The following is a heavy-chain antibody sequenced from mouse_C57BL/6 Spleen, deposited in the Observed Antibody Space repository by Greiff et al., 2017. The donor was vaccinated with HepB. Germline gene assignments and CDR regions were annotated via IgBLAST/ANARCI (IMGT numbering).Heavy chain of an antibody. CDR1: GYSITSGYY. J-gene: IGHJ3*01. CDR3: ARGGGIQAWFAY. V-gene: IGHV3-6*01. D-gene: IGHD2-14*01. CDR2: ISYDGSN. Sequence: LVESGPGLVKPSQSLSLTCSVPGYSITSGYYWNWIRQFPGNKLEWMGYISYDGSNNYNPSLKNRISITRDTSKNQFFLKLNSVTTEDTATYYCARGGGIQAWFAYWGQGTLVTVSA.